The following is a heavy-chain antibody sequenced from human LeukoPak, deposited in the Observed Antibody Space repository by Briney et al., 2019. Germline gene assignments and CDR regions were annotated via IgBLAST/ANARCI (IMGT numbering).Heavy chain of an antibody. V-gene: IGHV3-74*01. Sequence: GRSLRLSCAASGFTFSMYWMRWVSQAPGKGLESVSRVNTDGTVTTYADSVKGRFTVSRDNADNTKFLQLNSMRDEDTAVYYCATKQWLAPPPDSWGQGTPVTVSS. J-gene: IGHJ4*02. D-gene: IGHD6-19*01. CDR3: ATKQWLAPPPDS. CDR2: VNTDGTVT. CDR1: GFTFSMYW.